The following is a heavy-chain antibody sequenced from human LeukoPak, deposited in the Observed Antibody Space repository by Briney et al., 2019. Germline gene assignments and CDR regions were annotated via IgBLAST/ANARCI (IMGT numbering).Heavy chain of an antibody. CDR1: GYTFTSYD. CDR3: ARELSGWYYYYYYMDV. CDR2: MNPNSGNT. D-gene: IGHD6-19*01. V-gene: IGHV1-8*01. J-gene: IGHJ6*03. Sequence: GASVKVSCKASGYTFTSYDINWVRQATGQGLEWMGWMNPNSGNTGYAQKFQGRGTMTRNTSISTAYMELSSLRSEDTAVYYCARELSGWYYYYYYMDVWGKGTTVTVSS.